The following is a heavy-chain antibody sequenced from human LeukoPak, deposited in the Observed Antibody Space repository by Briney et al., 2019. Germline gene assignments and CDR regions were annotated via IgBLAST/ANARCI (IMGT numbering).Heavy chain of an antibody. J-gene: IGHJ2*01. CDR3: AKAPGNINSWLTVAWFFDL. D-gene: IGHD2/OR15-2a*01. Sequence: LPGKSLRLSCLASGFDIENFAMHWVRQAPGKGLEWVSGISWNRGNIHYADSVKGRFTVSRDDAQNSLFLQMHSLRAEDSPLYYCAKAPGNINSWLTVAWFFDLWGRGTLVTVSS. V-gene: IGHV3-9*01. CDR2: ISWNRGNI. CDR1: GFDIENFA.